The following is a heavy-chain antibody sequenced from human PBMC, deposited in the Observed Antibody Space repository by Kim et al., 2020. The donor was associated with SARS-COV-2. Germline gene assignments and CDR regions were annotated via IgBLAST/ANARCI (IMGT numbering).Heavy chain of an antibody. V-gene: IGHV3-7*03. CDR2: K. CDR3: ARDRASRSGLDR. J-gene: IGHJ5*02. D-gene: IGHD6-6*01. Sequence: KHYVDSVKGRFTISRDNANTSLYLQMNSLTVDDTAVYYCARDRASRSGLDRWGQATLVTVSA.